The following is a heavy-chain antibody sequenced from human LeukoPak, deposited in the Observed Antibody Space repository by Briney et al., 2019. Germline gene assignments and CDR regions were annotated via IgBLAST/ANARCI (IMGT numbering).Heavy chain of an antibody. J-gene: IGHJ4*02. D-gene: IGHD6-19*01. Sequence: PSETLSLTCTVSGGSISSYYWSWIRQPPGKALEWIAYIYYSGLTNYNPSLKSRVTISVDTSKNQLSLKLSSVTAADTAVYYCARWDSSAWFYDFWGQGTLVTVSS. V-gene: IGHV4-59*08. CDR1: GGSISSYY. CDR3: ARWDSSAWFYDF. CDR2: IYYSGLT.